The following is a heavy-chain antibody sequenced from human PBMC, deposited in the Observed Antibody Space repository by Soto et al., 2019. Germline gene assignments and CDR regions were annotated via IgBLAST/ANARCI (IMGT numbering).Heavy chain of an antibody. CDR2: ISYDGSNK. V-gene: IGHV3-30-3*01. CDR1: GFTFSSYA. J-gene: IGHJ3*02. CDR3: ARVGGSYYAFDI. Sequence: GGSLRLSCAASGFTFSSYAMHWVRQAPGKGLEWMEVISYDGSNKYYADAVKVRFTISRDNSKNTLYLQMNSLRAEDTAVYYCARVGGSYYAFDIWGKGTMVTVSS. D-gene: IGHD1-26*01.